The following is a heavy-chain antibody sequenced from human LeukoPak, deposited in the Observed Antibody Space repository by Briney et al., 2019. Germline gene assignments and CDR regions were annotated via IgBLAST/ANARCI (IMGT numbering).Heavy chain of an antibody. V-gene: IGHV4-30-4*08. CDR2: IYYSGST. J-gene: IGHJ4*02. Sequence: PPETLSLTCTVAGGSISSGDYYWSWIRQPPWKGLEWIGDIYYSGSTYYNPSLKSRVTISVDTSKNQFSLKLSSVTAADTAVYYCAREQAAVADFDYWGQGTLVTVSS. CDR3: AREQAAVADFDY. D-gene: IGHD6-19*01. CDR1: GGSISSGDYY.